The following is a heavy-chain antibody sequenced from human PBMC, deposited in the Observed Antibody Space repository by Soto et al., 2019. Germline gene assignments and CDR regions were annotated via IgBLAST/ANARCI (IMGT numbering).Heavy chain of an antibody. Sequence: QITLNESGPTQVKPRQTLTLTCTFSGFSLTTSGVGVGWIRQSPGKAPEWLALIYWVDGKRYSPSLKSRLTITKDTSKNQVVLTMADLDPADTATYYCAHRVLRTVFGLVTTTAIYFDFWGQGTPVAVSS. V-gene: IGHV2-5*02. J-gene: IGHJ4*02. CDR1: GFSLTTSGVG. CDR2: IYWVDGK. CDR3: AHRVLRTVFGLVTTTAIYFDF. D-gene: IGHD3-3*01.